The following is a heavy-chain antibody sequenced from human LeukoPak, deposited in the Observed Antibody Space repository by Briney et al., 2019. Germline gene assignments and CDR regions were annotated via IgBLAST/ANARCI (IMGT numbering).Heavy chain of an antibody. CDR2: IRQDGSSI. CDR1: GFKISQYW. V-gene: IGHV3-7*01. CDR3: AREIWWGNKDTWSAYFDC. Sequence: GGSLRLSCAASGFKISQYWMGWVRQVPGKGLEWVANIRQDGSSIYYVDSVKGRLTISRDNAENSLFLQMNSLRAEDTALYYCAREIWWGNKDTWSAYFDCWGQGTLVTVSS. J-gene: IGHJ4*02. D-gene: IGHD2-8*02.